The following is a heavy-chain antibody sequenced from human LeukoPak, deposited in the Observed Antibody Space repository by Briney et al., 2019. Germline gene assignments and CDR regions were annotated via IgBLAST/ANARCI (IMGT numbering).Heavy chain of an antibody. Sequence: LETLSLTCTVSGGSISSYYWSWIRQPPGKGLEWIGYIYYSGSTNYSPSLKSRVTISVDTSKNQFSLKLSSVTAADTAVYYCARGGRANRGNWFDPWGQGTLVTVSS. V-gene: IGHV4-59*01. CDR3: ARGGRANRGNWFDP. CDR1: GGSISSYY. J-gene: IGHJ5*02. CDR2: IYYSGST. D-gene: IGHD3-16*01.